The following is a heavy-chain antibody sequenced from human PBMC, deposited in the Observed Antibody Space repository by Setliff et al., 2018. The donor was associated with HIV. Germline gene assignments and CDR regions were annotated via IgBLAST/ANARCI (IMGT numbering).Heavy chain of an antibody. CDR1: GGPISTNDYY. J-gene: IGHJ1*01. D-gene: IGHD3-10*02. Sequence: PSETLSLTCTVSGGPISTNDYYWGFIRQSPGKGLEWIASVHYGGSTFYNPSLKSRVTLSVGTSKRQFFLNLSSATTADTAMYYCARSGSYVGPIQHWGQGTLVTVSS. V-gene: IGHV4-39*01. CDR2: VHYGGST. CDR3: ARSGSYVGPIQH.